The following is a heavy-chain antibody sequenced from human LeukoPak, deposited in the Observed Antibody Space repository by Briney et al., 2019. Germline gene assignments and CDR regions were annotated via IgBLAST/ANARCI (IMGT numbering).Heavy chain of an antibody. CDR3: ARASGYSYGLDDY. D-gene: IGHD5-18*01. Sequence: ASVKVSCKASGYTFTGYYMHWVRQAPGQGLEWMGWINPNSGGTNYAQKFQGRVTVTRDTSISTAYMELSRLRSDDTAVYYCARASGYSYGLDDYWGQGTLVTVSS. V-gene: IGHV1-2*02. CDR1: GYTFTGYY. J-gene: IGHJ4*02. CDR2: INPNSGGT.